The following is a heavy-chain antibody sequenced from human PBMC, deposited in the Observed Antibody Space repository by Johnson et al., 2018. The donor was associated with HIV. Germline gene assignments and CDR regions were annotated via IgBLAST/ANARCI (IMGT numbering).Heavy chain of an antibody. V-gene: IGHV3-66*01. D-gene: IGHD3-10*01. CDR1: GFTFSSYG. Sequence: EVQLVESGGGLVQPGGSLRLSCAASGFTFSSYGMHWVRQAPGKGLEWVSVIYSGGSTYYADSVKGRFTISRDNSKNTLYLQMNSLRVEDTAVYYCASEVRGVLDIWGQGTMVTVSS. CDR2: IYSGGST. J-gene: IGHJ3*02. CDR3: ASEVRGVLDI.